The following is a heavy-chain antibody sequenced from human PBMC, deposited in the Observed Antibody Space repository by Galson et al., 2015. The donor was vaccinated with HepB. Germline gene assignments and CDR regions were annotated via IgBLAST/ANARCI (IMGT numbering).Heavy chain of an antibody. CDR2: ISSSSSTI. Sequence: SLRLSCAASGFTFSSYSMNWVRQAPGKGLEWVSYISSSSSTIYYADSVKGRFTISRDNAKNSLYLQMNSLRAEDTAVYYCASRIVVVPAAMAYYYGIDVWGQGTTVTVSS. J-gene: IGHJ6*02. CDR1: GFTFSSYS. V-gene: IGHV3-48*04. CDR3: ASRIVVVPAAMAYYYGIDV. D-gene: IGHD2-2*01.